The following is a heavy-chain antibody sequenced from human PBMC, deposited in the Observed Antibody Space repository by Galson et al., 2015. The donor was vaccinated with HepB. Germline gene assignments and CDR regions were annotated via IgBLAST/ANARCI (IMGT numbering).Heavy chain of an antibody. CDR3: ARVGPTYYDILTGYYPFDY. J-gene: IGHJ4*02. D-gene: IGHD3-9*01. Sequence: SVKVSCKASGYTFTGYYMHWVRQAPGQGLEWMGWINPNSGGTNYAQKFQGRVTMTRDTSISTAYMELSRLRSDDTAVYYCARVGPTYYDILTGYYPFDYWGQGTLVTVSS. V-gene: IGHV1-2*02. CDR1: GYTFTGYY. CDR2: INPNSGGT.